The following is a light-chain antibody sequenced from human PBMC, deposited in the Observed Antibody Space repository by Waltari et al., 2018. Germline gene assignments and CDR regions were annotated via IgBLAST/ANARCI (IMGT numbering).Light chain of an antibody. J-gene: IGKJ5*01. CDR1: QSVTNNY. CDR3: QQYGGSPPTT. Sequence: EIVLTQSPATLSLSPGETATLSCRASQSVTNNYLAWYQQRPGQPPRLLISDASSMATGIPDRFSGSGSGTDFTLAISRLEPEDFAVYYCQQYGGSPPTTFGQGTRLEI. CDR2: DAS. V-gene: IGKV3-20*01.